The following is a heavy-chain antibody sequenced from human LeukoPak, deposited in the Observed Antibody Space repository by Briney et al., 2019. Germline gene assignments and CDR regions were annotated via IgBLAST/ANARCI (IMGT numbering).Heavy chain of an antibody. CDR1: GFTFSGSA. Sequence: GGSLRLSCAASGFTFSGSAVRWVRQASGKGLEWVGHIDKEDNLYATAYAESVNGRFTSSRDDSKDTAFLHMDSLKTEDTALYYCTRDRGTYNWFDPWGQGTLVTVSS. CDR3: TRDRGTYNWFDP. D-gene: IGHD2-15*01. CDR2: IDKEDNLYAT. J-gene: IGHJ5*02. V-gene: IGHV3-73*01.